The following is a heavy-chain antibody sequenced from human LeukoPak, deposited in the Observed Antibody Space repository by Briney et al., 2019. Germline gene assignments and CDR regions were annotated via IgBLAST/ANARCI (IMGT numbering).Heavy chain of an antibody. V-gene: IGHV4/OR15-8*02. CDR2: ISLAGQT. Sequence: SSETLSLTCGVSGGSISGTNWWSWVRQPPGQGLEWIGEISLAGQTNYNPSLNGRVTMSLDKSSNQLSLHLTSVTAADTAMYYCARVTGQGPSGSYSLSYWGQGTLVTVSS. CDR3: ARVTGQGPSGSYSLSY. D-gene: IGHD1-26*01. J-gene: IGHJ4*02. CDR1: GGSISGTNW.